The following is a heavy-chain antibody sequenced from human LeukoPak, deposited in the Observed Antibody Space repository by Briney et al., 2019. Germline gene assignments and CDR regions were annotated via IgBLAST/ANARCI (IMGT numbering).Heavy chain of an antibody. CDR1: GFTFSSYA. CDR2: ISYDGSNK. Sequence: GGSLRLSCAASGFTFSSYAMHWVRQAPGKGLEWVAVISYDGSNKYYADSVKGRFTISRDNSKNTLYLQMNSLRAEDTAVYYCARGEQQLVLYFDYWGRGTLVTVSS. D-gene: IGHD6-13*01. CDR3: ARGEQQLVLYFDY. V-gene: IGHV3-30-3*01. J-gene: IGHJ4*02.